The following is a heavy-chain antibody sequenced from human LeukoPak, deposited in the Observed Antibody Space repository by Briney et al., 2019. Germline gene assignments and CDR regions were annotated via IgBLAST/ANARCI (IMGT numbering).Heavy chain of an antibody. CDR1: GGSFSAYY. J-gene: IGHJ5*02. D-gene: IGHD2-15*01. V-gene: IGHV4-34*01. CDR2: INHSGST. Sequence: SETLSLTCAAYGGSFSAYYWSWIRQPPGEGLEWIGEINHSGSTNYNPSLKSRVTISVDTSKNQFSLKLSSVTAADTAVYYCAPTDCSGGSCYSSWFDPWGQGTLVTVSS. CDR3: APTDCSGGSCYSSWFDP.